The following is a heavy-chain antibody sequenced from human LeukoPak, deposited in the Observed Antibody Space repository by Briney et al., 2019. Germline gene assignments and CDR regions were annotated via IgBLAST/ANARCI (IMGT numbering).Heavy chain of an antibody. Sequence: PSETLSLTCTVSGGSISSSSYYWGWIRQPPGKGLEWIGSIYYSGSTYYNPSLKSRVTISVDTSKNQFSLKLSSVTAADTAVYYCAKGSMVRPFDPWGQGTLVTVSS. J-gene: IGHJ5*02. CDR1: GGSISSSSYY. CDR2: IYYSGST. D-gene: IGHD3-10*01. CDR3: AKGSMVRPFDP. V-gene: IGHV4-39*01.